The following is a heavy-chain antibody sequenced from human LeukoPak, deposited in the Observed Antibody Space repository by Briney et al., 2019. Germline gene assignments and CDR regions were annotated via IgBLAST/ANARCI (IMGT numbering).Heavy chain of an antibody. CDR3: ARGRFCSADICSGGDAFDI. CDR2: IYTRGST. D-gene: IGHD3-3*01. CDR1: GGSINNYY. J-gene: IGHJ3*02. V-gene: IGHV4-4*07. Sequence: SETLSLTCTVSGGSINNYYWSWIRQPAGKGLEWIGRIYTRGSTNYNPSLKSRVTMSVDTSKNHFSLKLSSVTAADTAVYYCARGRFCSADICSGGDAFDIWGQGTMVSVS.